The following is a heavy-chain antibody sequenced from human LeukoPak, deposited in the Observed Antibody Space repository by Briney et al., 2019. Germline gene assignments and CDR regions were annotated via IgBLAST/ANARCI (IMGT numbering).Heavy chain of an antibody. CDR1: VYTFTGYY. J-gene: IGHJ4*02. CDR3: ARGGGGGYDLVDY. V-gene: IGHV1-2*02. Sequence: AAVPVSPMASVYTFTGYYMHWVRPAPRQGLEWMGWINPNSGGTKYAQKFQGRVAMTRDTTISTAYMELSRLRSDDATVYYCARGGGGGYDLVDYWGQGTLVTVSS. D-gene: IGHD5-12*01. CDR2: INPNSGGT.